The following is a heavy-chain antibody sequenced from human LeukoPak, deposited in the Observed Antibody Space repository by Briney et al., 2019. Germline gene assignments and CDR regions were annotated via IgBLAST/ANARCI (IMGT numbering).Heavy chain of an antibody. CDR2: INHSGST. CDR3: ASRYPDIAAAGTRYFQH. V-gene: IGHV4-34*01. Sequence: SETLSLTCAVYGGSFSGYYWSWIRQPPGKGLEWIGEINHSGSTNYNPSLKSRVAISVDTSKNQFFLKLSSVTAADTAVYYCASRYPDIAAAGTRYFQHWGQGTLVTVSS. D-gene: IGHD6-13*01. CDR1: GGSFSGYY. J-gene: IGHJ1*01.